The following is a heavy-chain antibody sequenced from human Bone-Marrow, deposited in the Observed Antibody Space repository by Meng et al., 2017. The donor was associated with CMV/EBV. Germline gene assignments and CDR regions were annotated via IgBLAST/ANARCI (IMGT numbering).Heavy chain of an antibody. CDR3: ARDVGEWELPTTVWFDP. Sequence: ASVKVFCKASGYTFTSYGISWVRQAPAQGLEWMGWISAYNGNTNYAQKLQGRVTMTTDTSTSTAYMELRSLRSDDTAVYYCARDVGEWELPTTVWFDPWGQGTLVTVSS. CDR1: GYTFTSYG. CDR2: ISAYNGNT. D-gene: IGHD1-26*01. V-gene: IGHV1-18*01. J-gene: IGHJ5*02.